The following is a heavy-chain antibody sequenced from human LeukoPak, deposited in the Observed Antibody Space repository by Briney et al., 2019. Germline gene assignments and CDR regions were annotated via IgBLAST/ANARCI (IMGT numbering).Heavy chain of an antibody. Sequence: PSETLSLTCTVSGYSISSGYYWGWIRQPPGKGLEWIGEINHSGSTNYNPSLKSRVTISVDTSKNQFSLKLSSVTAADTAVYYCARVSGEEIQHWGQGTLVTVSS. CDR2: INHSGST. V-gene: IGHV4-38-2*02. CDR1: GYSISSGYY. CDR3: ARVSGEEIQH. D-gene: IGHD3-10*01. J-gene: IGHJ1*01.